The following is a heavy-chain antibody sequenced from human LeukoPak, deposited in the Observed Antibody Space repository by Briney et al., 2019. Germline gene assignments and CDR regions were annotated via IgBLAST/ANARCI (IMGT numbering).Heavy chain of an antibody. V-gene: IGHV3-74*01. D-gene: IGHD1-26*01. CDR1: GFSFSVYW. CDR3: ARALKGVRRRIGGTTTFEYYYYMDV. CDR2: IKTDGSIT. Sequence: GGSLRLSCAASGFSFSVYWMHWVRQAPGKGPVWVSRIKTDGSITDYADFVKGRFTISRDNAKNSLYLQMNSLRAEDSAVYYCARALKGVRRRIGGTTTFEYYYYMDVWGKGTTVTISS. J-gene: IGHJ6*03.